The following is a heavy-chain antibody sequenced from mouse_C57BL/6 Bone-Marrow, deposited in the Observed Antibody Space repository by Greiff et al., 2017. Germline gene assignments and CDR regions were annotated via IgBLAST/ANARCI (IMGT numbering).Heavy chain of an antibody. CDR1: GFNIKDDY. D-gene: IGHD1-1*01. CDR3: TTVVHY. J-gene: IGHJ2*01. Sequence: VQLQQSGAELVRPGASVKLSCTASGFNIKDDYMHWVKQRPEQGLEWIGWIDPANGDTEYASKFQGKATITADPSSNTAYLQLSSLPSEDTAVYYCTTVVHYWGQGTTLTVSS. V-gene: IGHV14-4*01. CDR2: IDPANGDT.